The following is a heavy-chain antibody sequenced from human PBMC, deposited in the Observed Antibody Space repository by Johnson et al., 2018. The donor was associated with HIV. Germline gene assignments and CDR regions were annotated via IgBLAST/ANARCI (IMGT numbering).Heavy chain of an antibody. V-gene: IGHV3-74*01. CDR3: ARDSGSSGQQLGPGDI. CDR1: GFTFSSYW. J-gene: IGHJ3*02. D-gene: IGHD6-13*01. CDR2: INSDGSST. Sequence: VQLVESGGGLVQPGGSLRLSCAASGFTFSSYWMHWVRQAPGKGLVWVSRINSDGSSTSYADSVKGRFTISRDNAKNTLYLQMNSLRTEDTAVYYWARDSGSSGQQLGPGDIWGQGTLVTVSS.